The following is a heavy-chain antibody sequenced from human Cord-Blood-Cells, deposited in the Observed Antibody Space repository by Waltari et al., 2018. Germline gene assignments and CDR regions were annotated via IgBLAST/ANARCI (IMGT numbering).Heavy chain of an antibody. CDR3: ARDRGYSYGYFDY. V-gene: IGHV1-3*01. J-gene: IGHJ4*02. CDR2: INACNGNT. CDR1: GYTFTSYA. Sequence: QVQLVQSGAEVKKPGASVKVSCKASGYTFTSYAMHWVRQAPGQRLEWMGWINACNGNTKYSQKFQGRVTITRDTSASTAYMELSSLRSEDTAVYYCARDRGYSYGYFDYWGQGTLVTVSS. D-gene: IGHD5-18*01.